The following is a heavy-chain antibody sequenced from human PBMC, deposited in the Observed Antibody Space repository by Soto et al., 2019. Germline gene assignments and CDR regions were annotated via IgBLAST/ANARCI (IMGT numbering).Heavy chain of an antibody. CDR3: VKLRLELLYLDS. J-gene: IGHJ4*02. V-gene: IGHV3-23*01. D-gene: IGHD1-7*01. Sequence: GGSLRLSCAASGFTFNRYGMSWVRQAPGKGLEWVSAISGSGDSTYYADSVKGRFTISRDSSNNTLYLQMNNLRADDTALYFCVKLRLELLYLDSWGLGTLVTVSS. CDR1: GFTFNRYG. CDR2: ISGSGDST.